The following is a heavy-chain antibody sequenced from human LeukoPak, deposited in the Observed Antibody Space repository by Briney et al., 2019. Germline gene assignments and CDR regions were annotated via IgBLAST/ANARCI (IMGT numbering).Heavy chain of an antibody. J-gene: IGHJ6*03. CDR1: GGSFSGYY. CDR3: ARGRSSSWYDHYYMDV. V-gene: IGHV4-59*01. CDR2: IYYSGST. Sequence: PSETLSLTCAVYGGSFSGYYWSWIRQPPGKGLEWIGYIYYSGSTNYNPSLKSRVTISVDTSKNQFSLKLSSVTAADMAVYYCARGRSSSWYDHYYMDVWGKGTTVTVSS. D-gene: IGHD6-13*01.